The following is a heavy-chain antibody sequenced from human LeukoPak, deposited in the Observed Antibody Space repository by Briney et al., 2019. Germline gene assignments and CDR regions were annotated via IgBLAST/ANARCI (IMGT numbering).Heavy chain of an antibody. CDR2: IYHSGTT. D-gene: IGHD4-23*01. CDR3: ASGTPTVVTPPYFDY. CDR1: GYSISTGYY. J-gene: IGHJ4*02. V-gene: IGHV4-38-2*01. Sequence: SETLSLTCAVSGYSISTGYYWGWIRQPPGKGLEWIGSIYHSGTTYYSPSLKSRVTISVDTSKNQFSLKLSSVTAADTAVYYCASGTPTVVTPPYFDYWGQGTLVTVSS.